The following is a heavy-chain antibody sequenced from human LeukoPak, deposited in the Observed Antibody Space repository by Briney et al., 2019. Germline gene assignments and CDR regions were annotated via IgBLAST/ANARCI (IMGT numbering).Heavy chain of an antibody. CDR3: AKFRIECGGDCYTPIYYYYYMDV. V-gene: IGHV3-23*01. J-gene: IGHJ6*03. D-gene: IGHD2-21*02. CDR2: ISGSGGST. Sequence: GGSLRLSCAASGFTFSSYGMSWVRQAPGKGLEWVSAISGSGGSTYYADSVKGRFTISRDNSKNTLYLQMNSLRAEDTAVYYCAKFRIECGGDCYTPIYYYYYMDVWGKGTTVIVSS. CDR1: GFTFSSYG.